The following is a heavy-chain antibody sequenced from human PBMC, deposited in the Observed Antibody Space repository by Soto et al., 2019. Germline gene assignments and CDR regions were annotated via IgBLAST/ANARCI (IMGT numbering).Heavy chain of an antibody. Sequence: ASVKVSCKASGYTFSNYDINWVRQATGQGLEWMGWMNPTSGNSGYVQKFQGRVTMTRNTSISTAYMELTSLTSDDTAVYYCARTRLCGGYCYXAYYLDFWG. CDR3: ARTRLCGGYCYXAYYLDF. D-gene: IGHD2-21*02. CDR1: GYTFSNYD. CDR2: MNPTSGNS. J-gene: IGHJ4*01. V-gene: IGHV1-8*01.